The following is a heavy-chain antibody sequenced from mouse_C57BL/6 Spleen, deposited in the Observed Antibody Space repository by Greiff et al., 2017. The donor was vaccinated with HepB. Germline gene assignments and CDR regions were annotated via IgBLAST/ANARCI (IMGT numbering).Heavy chain of an antibody. J-gene: IGHJ3*01. Sequence: VQLQQPGAELVRPGTSVKLSCKASGYTFTSYWMHWVKQRPGQGLEWIGVIDPSDSYTNYNQKFKGKATVTVDTSSSTAHMQLSSLTSEDSAVYDCARGGGRGAWFAYWGQGTLVTVSA. CDR1: GYTFTSYW. CDR3: ARGGGRGAWFAY. D-gene: IGHD3-3*01. CDR2: IDPSDSYT. V-gene: IGHV1-59*01.